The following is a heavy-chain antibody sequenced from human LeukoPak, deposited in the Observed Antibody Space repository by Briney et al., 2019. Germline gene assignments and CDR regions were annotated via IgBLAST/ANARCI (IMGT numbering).Heavy chain of an antibody. Sequence: PGGSLRLSWAASGFTFSSSSMTWVRQAPEKGLHWVATIRASAGTTYYADSVMGRFTISRDNSKNTVSLQMNSLSADDTAVYYCAKGGYTSSFDYWGQGTLVTVSS. J-gene: IGHJ4*02. D-gene: IGHD6-19*01. V-gene: IGHV3-23*01. CDR1: GFTFSSSS. CDR2: IRASAGTT. CDR3: AKGGYTSSFDY.